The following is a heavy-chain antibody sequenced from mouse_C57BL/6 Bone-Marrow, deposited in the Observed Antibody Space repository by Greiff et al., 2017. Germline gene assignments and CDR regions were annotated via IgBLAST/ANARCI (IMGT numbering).Heavy chain of an antibody. CDR1: GYAFSSSW. CDR2: IYPGDGDT. D-gene: IGHD3-1*01. J-gene: IGHJ2*01. Sequence: VQLQQSGPELVKPGASVKISCKASGYAFSSSWMHWVKQRPGKGLEWIGRIYPGDGDTTYNGKFKGKATLTADKSSSTAYMQLSSLTSEDAAVYFCARGLFLDYWGQGTTLTVSS. V-gene: IGHV1-82*01. CDR3: ARGLFLDY.